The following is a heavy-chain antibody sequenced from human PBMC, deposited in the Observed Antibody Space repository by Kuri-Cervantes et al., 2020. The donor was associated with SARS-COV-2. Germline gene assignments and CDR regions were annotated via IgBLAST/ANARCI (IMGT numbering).Heavy chain of an antibody. CDR3: ARGPHCSSTSCNRDY. J-gene: IGHJ4*02. V-gene: IGHV4-34*01. Sequence: ESLKISCAASGFTFSSYSMSWIRQPPGKGLEWIGEINHSGSTNYNPSLKSRVTISVDTSKNQFSLKLSSVTAADTAVYYCARGPHCSSTSCNRDYWGQGTLVTVSS. CDR1: GFTFSSYS. D-gene: IGHD2-2*01. CDR2: INHSGST.